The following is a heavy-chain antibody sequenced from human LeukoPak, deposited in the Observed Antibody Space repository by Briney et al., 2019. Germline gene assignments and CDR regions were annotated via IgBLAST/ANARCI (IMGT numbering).Heavy chain of an antibody. J-gene: IGHJ4*02. CDR1: GGSSNNYY. Sequence: SETLSLTCTVSGGSSNNYYWSWIRQSAGKGLEWIGRIYTSGSTNYNPSLKSRVSMSVDTSKNQFSLTLRSVTAADTAVYYCARQGRGCSSSSCYSDWGQGTLVTVSS. V-gene: IGHV4-4*07. CDR2: IYTSGST. D-gene: IGHD2-2*01. CDR3: ARQGRGCSSSSCYSD.